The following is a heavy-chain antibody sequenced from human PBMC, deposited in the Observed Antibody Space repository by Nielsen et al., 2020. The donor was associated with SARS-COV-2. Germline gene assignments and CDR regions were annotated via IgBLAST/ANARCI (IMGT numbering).Heavy chain of an antibody. D-gene: IGHD2-2*01. CDR2: IWYAGHSA. CDR3: ARGVLPTAMRWWFDP. V-gene: IGHV3-33*01. J-gene: IGHJ5*02. CDR1: GFSFTNSG. Sequence: SLKIPCAASGFSFTNSGMHWVRQAPGTGLEWVAVIWYAGHSAYYADSVKGRFTVSRDTSRNTLYLQMSSLRAEDTAIYYCARGVLPTAMRWWFDPWGQGTLVTVSA.